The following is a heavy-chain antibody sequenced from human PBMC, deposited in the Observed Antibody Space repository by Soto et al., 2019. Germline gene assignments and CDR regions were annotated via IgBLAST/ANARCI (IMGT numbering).Heavy chain of an antibody. Sequence: EVQLVESGGGLVKPGGSLRLSWAASGFTFSSYGMNWVRQAPGKGLEGVSSIISSSSYIYYADSVKGRFTISRDNAKNSLYLQMNSLRAEDTAVYYCARDYDFWSGYYQAYYYYGMDVWGQGTTVTVSS. CDR1: GFTFSSYG. D-gene: IGHD3-3*01. J-gene: IGHJ6*02. CDR2: IISSSSYI. V-gene: IGHV3-21*01. CDR3: ARDYDFWSGYYQAYYYYGMDV.